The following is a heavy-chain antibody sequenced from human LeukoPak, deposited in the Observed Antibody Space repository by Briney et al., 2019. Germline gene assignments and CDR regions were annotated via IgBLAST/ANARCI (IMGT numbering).Heavy chain of an antibody. CDR2: IGNDGSNQ. V-gene: IGHV3-33*06. Sequence: GGSLRLSCAASKFTFSHFGMHWVRQAPGKGLEWVAVIGNDGSNQYYAESVKGRFTVSRDNSQNMVYLQMNSLRPEDTAVYYCAKDAQRGFDYSNSLENWGQGTLVTVSS. J-gene: IGHJ4*02. D-gene: IGHD4-11*01. CDR3: AKDAQRGFDYSNSLEN. CDR1: KFTFSHFG.